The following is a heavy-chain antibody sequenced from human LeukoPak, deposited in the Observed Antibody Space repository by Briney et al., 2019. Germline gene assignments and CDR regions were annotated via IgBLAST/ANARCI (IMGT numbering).Heavy chain of an antibody. CDR2: MNPNSGNT. V-gene: IGHV1-8*01. J-gene: IGHJ4*02. CDR1: GYTFTSYD. D-gene: IGHD3-22*01. Sequence: ASVKVSCKASGYTFTSYDINWVRQATGQGLEWMGWMNPNSGNTGYAQKFQGRVTMTRNTSISTAYMELSSLRSEDTAVYYCARGWLSYYDSSGYPVDYWGQGTLVTVSS. CDR3: ARGWLSYYDSSGYPVDY.